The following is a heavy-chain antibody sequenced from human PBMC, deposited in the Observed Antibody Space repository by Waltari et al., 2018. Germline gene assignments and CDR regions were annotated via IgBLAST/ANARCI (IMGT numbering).Heavy chain of an antibody. J-gene: IGHJ4*02. CDR1: GGSFSGYY. CDR2: INHSGST. Sequence: QVQLQQWGAGLLKPSETLSLTCAVYGGSFSGYYWSWIRQPPGKGLEWIGEINHSGSTNYNPSLKSRVTISVDTSKNQFSLKLSSVTAADTAVYYCARVSWQLGPFDYWGQGTLATVSS. V-gene: IGHV4-34*01. D-gene: IGHD6-6*01. CDR3: ARVSWQLGPFDY.